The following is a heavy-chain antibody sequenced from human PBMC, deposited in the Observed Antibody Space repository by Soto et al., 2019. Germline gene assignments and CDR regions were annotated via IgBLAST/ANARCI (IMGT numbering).Heavy chain of an antibody. D-gene: IGHD2-15*01. J-gene: IGHJ6*02. Sequence: GSLRLSCNASGFTVSSSYMSWVRHAPGMGLEWVAVIESGGSTHYADSVKGRFTISRDNSKNMIYLQLHTLRAEDTAVYYCAKDLGHLSLLNSYFYGLDVWGQGTTVTVSS. V-gene: IGHV3-53*01. CDR3: AKDLGHLSLLNSYFYGLDV. CDR1: GFTVSSSY. CDR2: IESGGST.